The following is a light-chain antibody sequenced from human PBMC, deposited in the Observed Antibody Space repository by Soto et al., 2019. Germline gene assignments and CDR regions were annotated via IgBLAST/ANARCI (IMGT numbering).Light chain of an antibody. CDR1: SSDVGGYNY. CDR2: DVS. J-gene: IGLJ1*01. CDR3: RSYTSISTYV. V-gene: IGLV2-14*01. Sequence: QSVLTQPASVSGSPGQSITISCTGTSSDVGGYNYVSWYQQHPGKAPKLMIYDVSNRPSGVSNRFSGSKSGKTASLTLSWLQAEDEADYYCRSYTSISTYVFGTGTKVTVL.